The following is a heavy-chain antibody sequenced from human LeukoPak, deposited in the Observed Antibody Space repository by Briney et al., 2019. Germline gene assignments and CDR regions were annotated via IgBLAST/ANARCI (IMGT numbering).Heavy chain of an antibody. CDR3: ARENSGSYREFDY. V-gene: IGHV4-4*07. D-gene: IGHD1-26*01. CDR2: IYTSGST. CDR1: GGSISSYY. Sequence: SETLSLTCTVSGGSISSYYWGWIRQPAGKGLEWIGRIYTSGSTNYNASLKSRVSMSVDTSKNQFSLKLSSVTAADTAVFYCARENSGSYREFDYWGQGTLVTVSS. J-gene: IGHJ4*02.